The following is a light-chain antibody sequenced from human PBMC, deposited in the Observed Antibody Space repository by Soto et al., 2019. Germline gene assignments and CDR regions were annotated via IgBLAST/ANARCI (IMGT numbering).Light chain of an antibody. J-gene: IGLJ1*01. CDR3: SSYTSINSYV. CDR2: YVS. V-gene: IGLV2-14*03. Sequence: QSVLNQPASVSGSPGQSITISCTGTSSDVGGYNYVSWYQQHPGKAPKLMIYYVSHRPSGVSNRFSGSKSGNTASLTISGLQAEDEADYYCSSYTSINSYVFGTGTKVTVL. CDR1: SSDVGGYNY.